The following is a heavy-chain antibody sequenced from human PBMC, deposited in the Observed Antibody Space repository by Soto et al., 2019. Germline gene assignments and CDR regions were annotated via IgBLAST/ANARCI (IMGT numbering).Heavy chain of an antibody. D-gene: IGHD2-8*02. J-gene: IGHJ3*01. Sequence: QVLLVESGGGVIQPGKSLRLSCAASGFRFSLYAMHWLRQAPGKGLEWVAVISDDGNVRKFGDSVKGRFAISRDSAKSTLYLEMFSLRSEDAAVYYCARDTGGYPLGYFNVGGQGTMVTVSS. CDR3: ARDTGGYPLGYFNV. V-gene: IGHV3-30*09. CDR1: GFRFSLYA. CDR2: ISDDGNVR.